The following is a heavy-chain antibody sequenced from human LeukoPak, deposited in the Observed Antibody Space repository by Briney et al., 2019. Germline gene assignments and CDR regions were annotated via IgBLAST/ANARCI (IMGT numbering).Heavy chain of an antibody. CDR1: GYTFTRYD. CDR2: MNPKSGNT. V-gene: IGHV1-8*03. J-gene: IGHJ6*03. D-gene: IGHD4-23*01. Sequence: ASVKVSCKASGYTFTRYDINWVRQATGQGLEWMGWMNPKSGNTGHAQKFQGRVTITRDTSISTVYMELSSLRSEDTAVYYCARATSAPPKYGGNSADLYYYYYMDVWGKGTTVTVSS. CDR3: ARATSAPPKYGGNSADLYYYYYMDV.